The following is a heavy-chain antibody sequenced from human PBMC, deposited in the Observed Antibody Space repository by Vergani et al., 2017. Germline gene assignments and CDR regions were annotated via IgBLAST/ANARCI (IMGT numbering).Heavy chain of an antibody. CDR2: INHIGST. CDR3: ATLYSSSWYEDYYYYYMDV. V-gene: IGHV4-34*01. CDR1: GGSFSGYY. Sequence: QVQLQQWGAGLLKPSETLSLTCAVYGGSFSGYYWSWIRQPPGKGLEWIGEINHIGSTNYNPSLKSRVTISVDTSKNQFSLKLSSVTAADTAVYYCATLYSSSWYEDYYYYYMDVWGKGTTVTVSS. D-gene: IGHD6-13*01. J-gene: IGHJ6*03.